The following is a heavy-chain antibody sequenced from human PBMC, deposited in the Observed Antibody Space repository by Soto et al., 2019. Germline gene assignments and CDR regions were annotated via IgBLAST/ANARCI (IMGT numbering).Heavy chain of an antibody. CDR2: ISSNGGST. CDR1: GFTFSSYA. J-gene: IGHJ4*02. Sequence: EVQLVESGGGLVQHGGSLRLSCAASGFTFSSYAMHWVRQAPGKGLEYVSAISSNGGSTYYANSVKGRFTISRDNSKNTLYLQMGSLRAEDMAVYYCARGPGYDFDYWGQGTLVTVSS. V-gene: IGHV3-64*01. D-gene: IGHD5-18*01. CDR3: ARGPGYDFDY.